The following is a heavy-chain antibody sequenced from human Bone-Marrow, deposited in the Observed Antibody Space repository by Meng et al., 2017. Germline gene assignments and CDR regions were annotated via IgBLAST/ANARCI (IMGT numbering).Heavy chain of an antibody. Sequence: GQLVEAGGGLVRPGGSLRPSCAASGLTFSSYAMSGVRQAPGKGLEWVSAISGSGGSTYYADSVKGRFTISRDNSKNTLYLQMNSLRAEDTAVYYCAKEMAVLDYWGQGTLVTVSS. CDR2: ISGSGGST. V-gene: IGHV3-23*04. J-gene: IGHJ4*02. D-gene: IGHD5-24*01. CDR3: AKEMAVLDY. CDR1: GLTFSSYA.